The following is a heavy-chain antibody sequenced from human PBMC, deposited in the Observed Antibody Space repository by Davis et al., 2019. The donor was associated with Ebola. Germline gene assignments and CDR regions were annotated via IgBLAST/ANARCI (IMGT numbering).Heavy chain of an antibody. Sequence: ASVKVSCKASGYTFTSYGISWVRQAPGQGLEWMGWISAYNGNTNYAQKLQGRVTMTTDTSTSTAYMELRSLRSDDTAVYYCARHFKEMATKWGLVHWGQGTLVTVSS. J-gene: IGHJ4*02. CDR1: GYTFTSYG. CDR3: ARHFKEMATKWGLVH. V-gene: IGHV1-18*01. D-gene: IGHD5-24*01. CDR2: ISAYNGNT.